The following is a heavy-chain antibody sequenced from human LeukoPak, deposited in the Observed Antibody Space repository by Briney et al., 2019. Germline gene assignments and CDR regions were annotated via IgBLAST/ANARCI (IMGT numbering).Heavy chain of an antibody. J-gene: IGHJ4*02. D-gene: IGHD3-10*01. Sequence: SETLSLTCAVYGGSFSGYYWSWIRQPPGKGLEWIGEINHSGSTNYNPSLKSRVTISVDTSKNQFSLKLSSVTAADTAVYYCAKDIHYFQSDYWGQGTLVTVSS. CDR1: GGSFSGYY. CDR3: AKDIHYFQSDY. V-gene: IGHV4-34*01. CDR2: INHSGST.